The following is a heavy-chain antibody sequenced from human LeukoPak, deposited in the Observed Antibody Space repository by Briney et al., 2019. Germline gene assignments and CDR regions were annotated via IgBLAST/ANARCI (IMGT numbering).Heavy chain of an antibody. CDR2: ISGSGGST. J-gene: IGHJ4*02. Sequence: PGGSLRLSCAASGFTFSSYAMSWVRQAPGKGLEWVSAISGSGGSTYYADSVKGRFTISRDNSKNTLYLQMNSLRAEDTAVYHCAKDFGVTPRVFDYWGQGTLVTVSS. CDR3: AKDFGVTPRVFDY. V-gene: IGHV3-23*01. CDR1: GFTFSSYA. D-gene: IGHD3-3*01.